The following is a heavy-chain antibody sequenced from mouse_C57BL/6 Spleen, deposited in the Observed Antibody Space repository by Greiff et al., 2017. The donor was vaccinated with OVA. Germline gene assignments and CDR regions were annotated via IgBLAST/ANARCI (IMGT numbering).Heavy chain of an antibody. V-gene: IGHV2-6*03. Sequence: QVQLKESGPGLVAPSQSLSITCTVSGFSLTSYGVHWVRQPPGKGLEWLVVIWSDGSTTYNSAPKSRLSISRDNAKSQVFLKMNSLQTDDTAMYYCARSLGWAMDYWGQGTSVTVSS. CDR2: IWSDGST. CDR3: ARSLGWAMDY. D-gene: IGHD4-1*01. J-gene: IGHJ4*01. CDR1: GFSLTSYG.